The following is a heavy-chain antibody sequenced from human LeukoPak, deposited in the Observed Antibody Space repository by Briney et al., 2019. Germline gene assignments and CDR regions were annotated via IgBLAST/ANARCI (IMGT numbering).Heavy chain of an antibody. V-gene: IGHV3-23*01. CDR1: GFTYSSYA. J-gene: IGHJ4*02. CDR2: SSGRGGST. D-gene: IGHD3-10*01. CDR3: AKDPDRGVRGVSDY. Sequence: PGGSLRLSCAASGFTYSSYAMSGVRQALGKGLVCVSDSSGRGGSTYYADSVKGRFTISRDNSKNTLYLQMNSLRAEDTAVYYCAKDPDRGVRGVSDYWGQGTLVTVSS.